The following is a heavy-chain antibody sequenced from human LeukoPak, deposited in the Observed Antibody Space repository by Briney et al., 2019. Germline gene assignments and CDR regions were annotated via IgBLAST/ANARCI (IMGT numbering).Heavy chain of an antibody. CDR2: IKQDGSEK. J-gene: IGHJ3*02. D-gene: IGHD3-10*01. V-gene: IGHV3-7*01. Sequence: PGGSLRLSCAASGFTFSSYAMSWVRQAPGKGLEWVANIKQDGSEKYYVDSVKGRFTISRDNAKNSLYLQMNSLRAEDTAVYYCARVPMVRGVPDAFDIWGQGTMVTVSS. CDR3: ARVPMVRGVPDAFDI. CDR1: GFTFSSYA.